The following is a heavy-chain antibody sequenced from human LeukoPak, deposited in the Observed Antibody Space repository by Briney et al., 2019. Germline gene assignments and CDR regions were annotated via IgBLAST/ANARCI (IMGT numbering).Heavy chain of an antibody. CDR2: INHSGST. Sequence: SETLSLTCAVYGGSFSGYYWSWIRQPPGKGLEWIGEINHSGSTNYNPSLKSRVTISVDTSKNQFSLKLSSVTAADTAVYCCATTYYYDSSGCSDQVITWGQGTLVTVSS. CDR3: ATTYYYDSSGCSDQVIT. CDR1: GGSFSGYY. J-gene: IGHJ5*02. V-gene: IGHV4-34*01. D-gene: IGHD3-22*01.